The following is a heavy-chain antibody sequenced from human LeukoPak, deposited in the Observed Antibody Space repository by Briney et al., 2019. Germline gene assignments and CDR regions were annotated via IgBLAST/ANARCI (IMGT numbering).Heavy chain of an antibody. J-gene: IGHJ4*02. CDR1: GYTFTSYY. CDR2: LNPDGRST. V-gene: IGHV1-46*01. CDR3: ARGGGGDYGAHYFDY. D-gene: IGHD4-17*01. Sequence: ASVKVSCKASGYTFTSYYMHWLRQAPGQGLEWMGILNPDGRSTAYAQKFKGRVSMTRDTSTSTVYMELSSLTSDDTTMYYCARGGGGDYGAHYFDYWGQGTLVTVSS.